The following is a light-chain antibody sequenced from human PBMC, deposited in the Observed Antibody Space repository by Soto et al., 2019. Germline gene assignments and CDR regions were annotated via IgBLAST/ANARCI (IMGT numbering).Light chain of an antibody. CDR2: AAS. V-gene: IGKV1-27*01. CDR3: QKYNDSPRT. CDR1: QGISSY. J-gene: IGKJ3*01. Sequence: DIEMTQSPSSLSASVGDRVTITCRASQGISSYLAWYQQKPGKIPKLLIYAASTLQSGVPSRFSGSGSGTDFTLTISSLQPEDVAIYYCQKYNDSPRTFGRGTKVDIK.